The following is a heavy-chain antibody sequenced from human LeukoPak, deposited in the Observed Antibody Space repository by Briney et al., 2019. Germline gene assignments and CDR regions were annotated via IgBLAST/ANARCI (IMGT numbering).Heavy chain of an antibody. J-gene: IGHJ4*02. Sequence: GGSLRLSCAASGLTFSSYAMSWVRQAPGKGVEWVSAISGSGGNTYYADSVKGRFTICRDNSKSTLYLQMNSLRAENAAVYYCAKLNLRPGDYWGQGTLVTVSS. CDR2: ISGSGGNT. CDR3: AKLNLRPGDY. D-gene: IGHD5/OR15-5a*01. V-gene: IGHV3-23*01. CDR1: GLTFSSYA.